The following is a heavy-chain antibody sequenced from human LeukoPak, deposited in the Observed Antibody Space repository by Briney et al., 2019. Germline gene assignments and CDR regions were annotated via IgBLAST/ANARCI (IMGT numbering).Heavy chain of an antibody. D-gene: IGHD3-10*01. Sequence: GGSLRLSCAASGFTFSSYGMHWVRQAPGKGLEWVTVISYDGRKKNYVDSVKGRFTISRDNYKNTVYLQMNSLRAEDTAVYYCASGSYGSGFYYFYYMDVWGKGTTVTVSS. CDR2: ISYDGRKK. V-gene: IGHV3-30*03. CDR3: ASGSYGSGFYYFYYMDV. CDR1: GFTFSSYG. J-gene: IGHJ6*03.